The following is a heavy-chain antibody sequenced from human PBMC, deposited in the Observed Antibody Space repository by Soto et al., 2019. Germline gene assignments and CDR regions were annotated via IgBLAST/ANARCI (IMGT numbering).Heavy chain of an antibody. Sequence: QVQLQESGPGLLKPSETLSLTCSVSGGSVSNKTYYWSWIRQPPGKRLELMGYVYYSGTTNYNPSLKSRVTISVALSKNQFSMRLSSVTTADTALYYCARPTAVPNTLRSRYFFDYWGQGTLVTVSS. CDR3: ARPTAVPNTLRSRYFFDY. CDR2: VYYSGTT. CDR1: GGSVSNKTYY. D-gene: IGHD4-17*01. V-gene: IGHV4-61*01. J-gene: IGHJ4*02.